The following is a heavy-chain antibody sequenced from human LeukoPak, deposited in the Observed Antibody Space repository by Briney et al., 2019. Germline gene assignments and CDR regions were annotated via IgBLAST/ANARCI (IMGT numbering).Heavy chain of an antibody. V-gene: IGHV1-69*05. J-gene: IGHJ4*02. CDR1: GGTFSSYP. Sequence: SVKVSCKASGGTFSSYPISWLRQPPGQGLDWLGGIIPIFGTANYAQKFQGRVTITTDESTSTAYMELSSLRSEDTAVYYCARARYYHSSGYYFDYWGQGTLVTVSS. D-gene: IGHD3-22*01. CDR3: ARARYYHSSGYYFDY. CDR2: IIPIFGTA.